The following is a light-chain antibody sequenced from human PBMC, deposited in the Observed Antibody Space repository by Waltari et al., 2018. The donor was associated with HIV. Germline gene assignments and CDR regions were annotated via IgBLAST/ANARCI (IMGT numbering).Light chain of an antibody. CDR2: KNS. CDR3: AAWDDSLRGVV. V-gene: IGLV1-47*01. CDR1: GTHIGSKY. J-gene: IGLJ2*01. Sequence: QSVLTQSHSASGTPGPRVTIPCSRSGTHIGSKYVIWSQHLPGTAPKLLIYKNSQRPAGVPDRISGSKSATSASLAISALQSEDEADYYCAAWDDSLRGVVFGGGTKLTVL.